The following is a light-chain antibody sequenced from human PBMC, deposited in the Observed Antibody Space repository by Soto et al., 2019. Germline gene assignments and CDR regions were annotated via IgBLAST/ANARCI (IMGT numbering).Light chain of an antibody. CDR3: LHHNSYPWT. CDR2: AAS. V-gene: IGKV1D-8*03. CDR1: QGISSY. Sequence: VIWMTQSPSLLSASPGDRVTISCRMSQGISSYLAWYQQKPGKAPKRLIYAASTLQSGVPSRFSGSGSGTEFTLTISSLQPEDIATYYCLHHNSYPWTFGQGTKVDIK. J-gene: IGKJ1*01.